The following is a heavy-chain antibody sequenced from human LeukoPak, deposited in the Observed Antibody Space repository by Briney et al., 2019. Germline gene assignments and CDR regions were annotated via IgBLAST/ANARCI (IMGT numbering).Heavy chain of an antibody. Sequence: SETLSLTCTVSGYSISSGYYWGWIRQPPGKGLEWIGSIYHSGSTYYNPSLKSRVTISVDTSKNQFSLKLSSVTAADTAVYYCARDRWVYSNYYYYYYMDVWGKGTTVTVSS. V-gene: IGHV4-38-2*02. D-gene: IGHD4-11*01. CDR2: IYHSGST. CDR3: ARDRWVYSNYYYYYYMDV. CDR1: GYSISSGYY. J-gene: IGHJ6*03.